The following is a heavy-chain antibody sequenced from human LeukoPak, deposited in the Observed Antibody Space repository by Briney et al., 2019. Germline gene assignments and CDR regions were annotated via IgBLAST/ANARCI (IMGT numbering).Heavy chain of an antibody. D-gene: IGHD6-19*01. V-gene: IGHV1-69*13. CDR2: IIPIFGTA. J-gene: IGHJ5*02. CDR1: GGTFSSYA. Sequence: SVKVSCKASGGTFSSYAISWVRQAPGQGLEWMGGIIPIFGTANYAQKFQGRVTITADESTSTAYMELSSLRSEDTAVYYCARGGMAVAGIWWFDPWGQGTLVTVSS. CDR3: ARGGMAVAGIWWFDP.